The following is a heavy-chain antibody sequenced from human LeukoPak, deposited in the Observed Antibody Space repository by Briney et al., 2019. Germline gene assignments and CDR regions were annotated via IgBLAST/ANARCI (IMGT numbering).Heavy chain of an antibody. J-gene: IGHJ4*02. CDR3: AKDRRGPAAGTWYFES. CDR2: ISGSSHNT. D-gene: IGHD6-13*01. V-gene: IGHV3-23*01. CDR1: GFTFTNYA. Sequence: GGSLRLSCAASGFTFTNYAITWIRQAPGKGLEWVSTISGSSHNTYYADSVQGRFTISRDNSKNTLYLQMNSLRAEDTAIYYCAKDRRGPAAGTWYFESWGQGNLVTVSS.